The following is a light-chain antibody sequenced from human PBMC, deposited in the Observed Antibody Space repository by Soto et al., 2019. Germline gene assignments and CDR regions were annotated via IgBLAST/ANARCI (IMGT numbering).Light chain of an antibody. J-gene: IGKJ1*01. CDR3: QQSYNVLSWT. CDR2: GAS. V-gene: IGKV3-20*01. CDR1: QSVSSSY. Sequence: EIVLTQSPGTLSLSPGERATLSCRASQSVSSSYLAWYQQKPGQAPRLLIYGASSRATGIPDRFSGSGSGTDFTLTISRLEPEDFASYYCQQSYNVLSWTFGQGTKVEIK.